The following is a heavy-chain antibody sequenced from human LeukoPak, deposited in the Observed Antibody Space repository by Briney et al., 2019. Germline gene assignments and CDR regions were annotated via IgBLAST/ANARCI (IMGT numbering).Heavy chain of an antibody. CDR2: VYTDGITT. D-gene: IGHD4-23*01. CDR3: ARGLYGDPVGFDF. CDR1: GFTFSNYY. J-gene: IGHJ4*02. V-gene: IGHV3-74*01. Sequence: GGSLRLSCAASGFTFSNYYMHWVREAPGEGPVWVSRVYTDGITTNYADSVKGRFTISRDNAQNALYLQMHSLRAEDTAVYYCARGLYGDPVGFDFWGQGSLVTVSP.